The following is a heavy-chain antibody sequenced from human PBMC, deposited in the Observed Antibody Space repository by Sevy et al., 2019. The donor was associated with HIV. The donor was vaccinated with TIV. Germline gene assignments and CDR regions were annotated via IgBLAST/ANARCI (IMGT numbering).Heavy chain of an antibody. Sequence: GGSLRLSCAAPGFTFSSYSMNWVRQAPGKGLEWVSSISSSSSYRYYADSVKGRFTISRDNAKTSLFLQMNSLRAEDTAVYYCARGYSNYLIDYWGQGTLVTVSS. CDR2: ISSSSSYR. CDR3: ARGYSNYLIDY. CDR1: GFTFSSYS. J-gene: IGHJ4*02. V-gene: IGHV3-21*01. D-gene: IGHD4-4*01.